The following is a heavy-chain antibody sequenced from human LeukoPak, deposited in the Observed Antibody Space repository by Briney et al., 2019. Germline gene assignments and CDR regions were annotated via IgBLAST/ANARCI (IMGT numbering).Heavy chain of an antibody. J-gene: IGHJ4*02. CDR3: AKTIRGY. CDR1: GFTFSNYW. CDR2: IKEDGSEK. Sequence: GGSLRLSCAASGFTFSNYWMSWVREAPGKGLEWVANIKEDGSEKYYVDSVKGRFTISRDNAKNSLYLQMNSLRAEDTVVYYCAKTIRGYWGQGTLVTVSS. V-gene: IGHV3-7*02. D-gene: IGHD1-7*01.